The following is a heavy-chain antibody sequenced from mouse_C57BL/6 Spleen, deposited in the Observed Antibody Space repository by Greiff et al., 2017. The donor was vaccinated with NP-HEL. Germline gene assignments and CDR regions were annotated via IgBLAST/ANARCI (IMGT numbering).Heavy chain of an antibody. CDR2: IDPETGGT. CDR3: TNYGSSYYAMDY. D-gene: IGHD1-1*01. Sequence: VKLQQSGAELVRPGASVTLSCKASGYTFTDYEMHWVKQTPVHGLEWIGAIDPETGGTAYNQKFKGKAILTADKSSSTAYMELRSLTSEDSAVYYCTNYGSSYYAMDYWGQGTSVTVSS. V-gene: IGHV1-15*01. CDR1: GYTFTDYE. J-gene: IGHJ4*01.